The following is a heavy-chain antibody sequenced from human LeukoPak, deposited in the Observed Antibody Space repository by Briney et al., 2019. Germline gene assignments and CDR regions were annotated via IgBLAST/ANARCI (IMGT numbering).Heavy chain of an antibody. CDR3: ARELYDGSGYYTIDY. CDR1: GYTFTSYY. V-gene: IGHV1-46*01. J-gene: IGHJ4*02. Sequence: ASVKVSCKASGYTFTSYYMHWVRQAPGQGLEWMGIINPSGGSTSYAQKFQGRVTMTRDMSTSTVYMELSSLRSEDTAVYYCARELYDGSGYYTIDYWGQGTLVTVSS. CDR2: INPSGGST. D-gene: IGHD3-22*01.